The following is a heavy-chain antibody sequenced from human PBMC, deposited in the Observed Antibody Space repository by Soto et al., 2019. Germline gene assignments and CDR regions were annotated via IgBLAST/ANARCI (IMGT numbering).Heavy chain of an antibody. Sequence: SETLSLTCSVYGGSISSYYWSWIRQPPGKGLEWIGYIYHSGSTNYNPSLKSRVTISVDTSKNQFSLKLSSVTAADTAVYYCARLVETYYYYGMDVWGQGTTVTVSS. V-gene: IGHV4-59*08. CDR1: GGSISSYY. CDR3: ARLVETYYYYGMDV. J-gene: IGHJ6*02. CDR2: IYHSGST.